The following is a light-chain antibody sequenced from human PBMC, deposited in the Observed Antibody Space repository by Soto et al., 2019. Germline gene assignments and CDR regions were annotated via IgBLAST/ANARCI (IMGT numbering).Light chain of an antibody. Sequence: QSVLTQPRSVSGSPGQSVTISCAGTSSDVGGYDYVSWYQQHPDKVPKILIFDVNKRPSGVPDRFSGSKSGNTASLTISGLQADDEADYYCCSYAGSYTLIFGGGTKLTVL. J-gene: IGLJ2*01. CDR1: SSDVGGYDY. V-gene: IGLV2-11*01. CDR3: CSYAGSYTLI. CDR2: DVN.